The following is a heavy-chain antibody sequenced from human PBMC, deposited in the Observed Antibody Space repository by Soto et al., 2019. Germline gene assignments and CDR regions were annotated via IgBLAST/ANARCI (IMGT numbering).Heavy chain of an antibody. CDR3: ATVYSSSWYESGTDY. V-gene: IGHV1-24*01. CDR2: FDPEDGET. J-gene: IGHJ4*02. Sequence: ASVKVSCKVSGYTLTELSMHWVRQAPGKGLEWMGGFDPEDGETIYAQKFQGRVTMTEDTSTDTAYMELSSLRSEDTAVYYCATVYSSSWYESGTDYWGQGTLVTVSS. D-gene: IGHD6-13*01. CDR1: GYTLTELS.